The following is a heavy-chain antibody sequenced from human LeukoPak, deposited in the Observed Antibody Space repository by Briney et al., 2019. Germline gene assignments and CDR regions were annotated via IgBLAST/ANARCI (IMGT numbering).Heavy chain of an antibody. J-gene: IGHJ1*01. D-gene: IGHD6-13*01. CDR1: GFTFSSYW. V-gene: IGHV3-7*01. Sequence: GGSLRLSCAASGFTFSSYWMSWVRQAPGKGLEWVANIKQDGSEKYYVDSVKGRFTISRDNAKNSLYLQMNSLRAEDTAVYYCAKDKGSSRRNANFHHWGQGTLVTVSS. CDR2: IKQDGSEK. CDR3: AKDKGSSRRNANFHH.